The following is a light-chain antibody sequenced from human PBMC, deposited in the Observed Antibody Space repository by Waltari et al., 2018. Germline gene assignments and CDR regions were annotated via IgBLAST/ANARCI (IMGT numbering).Light chain of an antibody. V-gene: IGLV3-10*01. J-gene: IGLJ1*01. CDR2: EDT. CDR3: YSSDSTGLRV. CDR1: ELPRKY. Sequence: SYELTQTPSVSVSPGQTARITCSGHELPRKYAYWFQQKSGQAPRLVIYEDTKQPSGIPERFSESSSGTVATLTITGAQVDDEADYYCYSSDSTGLRVFGGGTTVVVL.